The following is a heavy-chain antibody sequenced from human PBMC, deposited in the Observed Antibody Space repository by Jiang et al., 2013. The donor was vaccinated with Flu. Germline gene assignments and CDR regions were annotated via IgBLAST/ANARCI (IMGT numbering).Heavy chain of an antibody. J-gene: IGHJ5*02. Sequence: GAEVKKPGASVKVSCKASGYTFTNYAMHWVRQAPGQSLEWMGWINAGNGNTKYSQKFQGRVTIIRDTSASTAYMDLSSLGSEDTAVYYCARGLGYCSGGSCYPWFDPWGQG. CDR3: ARGLGYCSGGSCYPWFDP. CDR1: GYTFTNYA. CDR2: INAGNGNT. V-gene: IGHV1-3*01. D-gene: IGHD2-15*01.